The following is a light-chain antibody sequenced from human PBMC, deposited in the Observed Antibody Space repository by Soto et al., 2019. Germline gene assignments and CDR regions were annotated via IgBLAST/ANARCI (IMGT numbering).Light chain of an antibody. CDR2: GVS. Sequence: QSVLTQPASVSGSPGQSITISCTGTNSDVGGYNHVSWYQQRPGEAPKLMIYGVSNRPSGISNRFSGSKSGNTASLTISGLQAEDEADYYCSSYTITNTLELLFGGGTKLTVL. V-gene: IGLV2-14*01. J-gene: IGLJ2*01. CDR1: NSDVGGYNH. CDR3: SSYTITNTLELL.